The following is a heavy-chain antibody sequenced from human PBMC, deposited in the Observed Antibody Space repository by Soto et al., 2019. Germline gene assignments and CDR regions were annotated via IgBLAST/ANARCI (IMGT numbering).Heavy chain of an antibody. J-gene: IGHJ4*02. CDR1: GGTFSSYA. V-gene: IGHV1-69*13. Sequence: AASVKVSCKASGGTFSSYAISWVRQAPGQGLEWMGGIIPIFGTANYAQKFQGRVTITADESTSTAYMELSSLRSEDTAVYYCASWTTTVTSFDYWGQGTLVTV. CDR2: IIPIFGTA. CDR3: ASWTTTVTSFDY. D-gene: IGHD4-17*01.